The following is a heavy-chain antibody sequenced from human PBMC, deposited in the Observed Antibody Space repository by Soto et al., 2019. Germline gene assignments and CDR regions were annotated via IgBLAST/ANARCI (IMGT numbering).Heavy chain of an antibody. CDR1: GYTFSDHY. Sequence: MQLVESGGDLVQPGGSLKLSCVGSGYTFSDHYMEWVRQAPGKGLEWVGRIRNRGGGYITQYAASVRGRFTVSRDDSKDSLYLQMNSLKIEDTAVYYCSRAAYGHGFVIWGQGTVVTVSS. J-gene: IGHJ3*02. CDR2: IRNRGGGYIT. CDR3: SRAAYGHGFVI. D-gene: IGHD4-17*01. V-gene: IGHV3-72*01.